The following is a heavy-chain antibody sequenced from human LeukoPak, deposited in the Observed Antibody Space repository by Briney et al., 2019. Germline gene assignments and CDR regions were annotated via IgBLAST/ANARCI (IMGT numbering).Heavy chain of an antibody. CDR1: GFTFSSYA. V-gene: IGHV3-15*01. J-gene: IGHJ4*02. Sequence: SGGSLRLSCAASGFTFSSYALSWVRQAPGKGLEWVGRIKSKTDGGTTDYAAPVKGRFSISRDDSKNTLYLQMNSLKSEDTAVYYCQGGRFWGQGTLVTVSS. D-gene: IGHD1-26*01. CDR3: QGGRF. CDR2: IKSKTDGGTT.